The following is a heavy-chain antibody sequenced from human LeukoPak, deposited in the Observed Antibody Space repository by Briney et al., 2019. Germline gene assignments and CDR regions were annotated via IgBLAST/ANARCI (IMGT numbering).Heavy chain of an antibody. CDR3: AKDIYPYYYGSGSYYPRYFQH. CDR2: IRNDGSNK. J-gene: IGHJ1*01. V-gene: IGHV3-30*02. D-gene: IGHD3-10*01. CDR1: GFTFSDYG. Sequence: GGSLRLSCAASGFTFSDYGFHWVRQAPGKGLEWVTFIRNDGSNKYYADSVKGRFTISRDNAKNSLYLQMNSLRAEDTALYYCAKDIYPYYYGSGSYYPRYFQHWGQGTLVTVSS.